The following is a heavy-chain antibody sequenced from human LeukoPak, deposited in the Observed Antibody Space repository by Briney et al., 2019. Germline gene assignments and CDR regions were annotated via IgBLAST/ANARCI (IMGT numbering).Heavy chain of an antibody. J-gene: IGHJ6*03. Sequence: PSETLSLTCTVSGGSISSSSYYWGWIRQPPGKGLEWVSYISSSGSTIYYADSVKGRFTISRDNAKNSLYLHMNSLRAEDTAVYYCARSPGVTAGRGYYYYMDVWGKGTTVTVSS. CDR3: ARSPGVTAGRGYYYYMDV. CDR2: ISSSGSTI. V-gene: IGHV3-11*04. D-gene: IGHD2-2*01. CDR1: GGSISSSSYY.